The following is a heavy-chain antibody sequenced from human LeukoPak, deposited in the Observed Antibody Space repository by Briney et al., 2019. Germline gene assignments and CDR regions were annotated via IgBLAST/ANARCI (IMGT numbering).Heavy chain of an antibody. D-gene: IGHD5-18*01. CDR1: GGSFSGYY. CDR3: ARGPGAAMVDY. J-gene: IGHJ4*02. V-gene: IGHV4-34*01. Sequence: SETLSLTCAVYGGSFSGYYWSWIRQPPGKGLEWIGEINHSGSTNYNPSLKSRVTISVDKSKNQFSLKLSSVTAADTAVYYCARGPGAAMVDYWGQGTLVTVSS. CDR2: INHSGST.